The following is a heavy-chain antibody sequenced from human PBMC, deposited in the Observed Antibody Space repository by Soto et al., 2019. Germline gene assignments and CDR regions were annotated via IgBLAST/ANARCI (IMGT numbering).Heavy chain of an antibody. CDR2: MYHSGNT. V-gene: IGHV4-39*01. D-gene: IGHD3-3*01. Sequence: LQLQESGPGLVKPSETLSLTCTVSGGSIINNNHYWAWIRQPPGEGLEWIGSMYHSGNTFYNPSPNSGVSISVDTSKTQFSLRLSPVTAADTGVYFCASHYFDSWIGHYTGIFYFDFWGQGALVSVSS. CDR1: GGSIINNNHY. CDR3: ASHYFDSWIGHYTGIFYFDF. J-gene: IGHJ4*02.